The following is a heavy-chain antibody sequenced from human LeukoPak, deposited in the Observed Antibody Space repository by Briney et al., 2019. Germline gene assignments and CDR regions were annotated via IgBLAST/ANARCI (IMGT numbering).Heavy chain of an antibody. D-gene: IGHD3-9*01. Sequence: GGSLRLSCAASGFAFSRFGMHWVRQAPGKGLEWVSAITGGGSGIYYADSMKSRFTISRDNSKNTLYLQINSLRAEDTAVYYCAKWGDYDVLTGYYVSDYWGQGTLVTVSS. CDR1: GFAFSRFG. CDR3: AKWGDYDVLTGYYVSDY. CDR2: ITGGGSGI. V-gene: IGHV3-23*01. J-gene: IGHJ4*02.